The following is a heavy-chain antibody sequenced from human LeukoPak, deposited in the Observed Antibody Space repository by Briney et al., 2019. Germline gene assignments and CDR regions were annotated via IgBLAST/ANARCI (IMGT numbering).Heavy chain of an antibody. CDR1: GFTFSSYA. CDR2: ISGSGGST. D-gene: IGHD3-10*01. Sequence: GGSLRLSCAASGFTFSSYAMSWVRQAPGKGLEWVSAISGSGGSTYYADSVKGRFTISRDNSKNTLYLQMNSLRAEDTAVYYCAKVTIALKQGFGELLTDWGQGTLVTVSS. V-gene: IGHV3-23*01. J-gene: IGHJ4*02. CDR3: AKVTIALKQGFGELLTD.